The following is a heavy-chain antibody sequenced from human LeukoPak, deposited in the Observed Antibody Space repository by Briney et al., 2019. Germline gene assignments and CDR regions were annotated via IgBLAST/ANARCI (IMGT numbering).Heavy chain of an antibody. CDR3: ARKDGDY. Sequence: SETLSLTCTVSGASITSFHWTWIRQPAGKGLEWIGLIYSSASHIYNPSLQSRVAMSVDMTKNQLPLKLSSVTAADTAMYYCARKDGDYWGQGTLVTVSS. CDR2: IYSSASH. V-gene: IGHV4-4*07. J-gene: IGHJ4*02. CDR1: GASITSFH. D-gene: IGHD6-6*01.